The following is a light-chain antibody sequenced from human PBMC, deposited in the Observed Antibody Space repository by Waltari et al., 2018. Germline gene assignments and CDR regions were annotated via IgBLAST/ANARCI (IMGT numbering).Light chain of an antibody. CDR2: DAS. J-gene: IGKJ2*01. CDR1: QTVAGSY. Sequence: SPGERAILSCGASQTVAGSYLAWYQQKPGLAPRLLIYDASSRFTGIPDRFNGSGSGTDFTLTISRVEPEDFAVYYCQQYGTSPNTFGQGTKLEIK. CDR3: QQYGTSPNT. V-gene: IGKV3D-20*01.